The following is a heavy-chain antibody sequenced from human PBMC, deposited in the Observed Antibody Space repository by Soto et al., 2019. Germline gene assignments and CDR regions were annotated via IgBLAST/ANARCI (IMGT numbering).Heavy chain of an antibody. V-gene: IGHV4-59*08. CDR3: ARGVVRGGLI. CDR2: MYYSGRT. CDR1: GGSITSHY. Sequence: PSETLSLTCSVSGGSITSHYWTWVRQPPGKGLEWIGYMYYSGRTNYNPSLKSRVTVSIDPSKNQFSLKVTSVTAADTAVYYCARGVVRGGLIWGQGTTVTV. D-gene: IGHD3-10*01. J-gene: IGHJ6*02.